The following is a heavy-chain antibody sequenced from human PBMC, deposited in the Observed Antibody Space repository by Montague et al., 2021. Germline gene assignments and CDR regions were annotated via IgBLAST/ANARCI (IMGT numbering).Heavy chain of an antibody. V-gene: IGHV3-7*03. Sequence: SLRLSCAASGLIFSHSWMAWVRLPPGKGLEWVAGVNPDGSQVGYVESVKGRFTVSKDNAKNSLFLQMNSLRGDDTALYYCARNPAYGALDYGGQGTRVT. J-gene: IGHJ4*02. D-gene: IGHD4/OR15-4a*01. CDR3: ARNPAYGALDY. CDR1: GLIFSHSW. CDR2: VNPDGSQV.